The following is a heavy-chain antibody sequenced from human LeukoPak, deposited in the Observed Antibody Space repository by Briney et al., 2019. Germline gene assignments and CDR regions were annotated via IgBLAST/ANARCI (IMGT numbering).Heavy chain of an antibody. D-gene: IGHD3-16*01. Sequence: GGSLRLSCAGFGFTFSNYGMSWVRQAPGKGLEWVAFIRYDGSNKYYADSVKGRFTISRDNSKNTLYLQMNSLRAEDTAVYYCAKDGGTPWGQGTLVTVSS. CDR2: IRYDGSNK. V-gene: IGHV3-30*02. J-gene: IGHJ5*02. CDR3: AKDGGTP. CDR1: GFTFSNYG.